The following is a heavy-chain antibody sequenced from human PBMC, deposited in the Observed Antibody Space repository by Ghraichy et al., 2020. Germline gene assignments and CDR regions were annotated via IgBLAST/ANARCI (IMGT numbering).Heavy chain of an antibody. D-gene: IGHD6-19*01. CDR2: IFYVGAT. V-gene: IGHV4-39*01. CDR3: ARHGISVDLAGFDP. J-gene: IGHJ5*02. Sequence: SETLSLTCTVSGDTIRSANYYWGWVRQPPGKALEWIATIFYVGATYYNPSLKSRVTISVDTSKNQFSLKLNSVTAADTAVYFCARHGISVDLAGFDPWGPGTLVTVS. CDR1: GDTIRSANYY.